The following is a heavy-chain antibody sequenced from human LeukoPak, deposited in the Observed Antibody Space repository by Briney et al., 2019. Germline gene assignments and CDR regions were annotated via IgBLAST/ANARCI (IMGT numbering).Heavy chain of an antibody. Sequence: QPGGSLGLSCAASGFTVSSSNYMNWVRQAPGKGLEWVSGIYTGGTTYYTDSVKGRFTISRDNPNNTLYPQMHSLRAEDTAVYYCAREISRFGIWGQGTLVTVSS. J-gene: IGHJ4*02. CDR1: GFTVSSSNY. CDR2: IYTGGTT. CDR3: AREISRFGI. V-gene: IGHV3-66*01. D-gene: IGHD3-16*01.